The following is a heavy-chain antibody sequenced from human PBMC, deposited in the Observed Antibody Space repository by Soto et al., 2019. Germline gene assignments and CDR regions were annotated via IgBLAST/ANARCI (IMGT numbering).Heavy chain of an antibody. Sequence: PSETLSLTCTVSGGSVSSGSYYWSWIRQPPGKGLEWIGYIYYSGSTNYNPSLKSRVTISVDTSKNQFSLKLSSVTAADTAVYYCARDGKEVHYYDLWSGPLAYYYYYGMDVWGQGTTVTVSS. CDR2: IYYSGST. D-gene: IGHD3-3*01. CDR1: GGSVSSGSYY. CDR3: ARDGKEVHYYDLWSGPLAYYYYYGMDV. V-gene: IGHV4-61*01. J-gene: IGHJ6*02.